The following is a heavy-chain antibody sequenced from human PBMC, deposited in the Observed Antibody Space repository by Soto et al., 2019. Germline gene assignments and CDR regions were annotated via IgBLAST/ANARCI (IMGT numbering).Heavy chain of an antibody. V-gene: IGHV4-59*01. CDR2: IYYSGST. Sequence: SETLSLTCTVSGGSISSYYWSWIRQPPGKGLEWIGYIYYSGSTNYNPSLKSRVTISVDTSKNQFSLKLSSVTAVDTAVYYCARGGGGYDGLDYWGQGTLVTVSS. CDR1: GGSISSYY. J-gene: IGHJ4*02. D-gene: IGHD5-12*01. CDR3: ARGGGGYDGLDY.